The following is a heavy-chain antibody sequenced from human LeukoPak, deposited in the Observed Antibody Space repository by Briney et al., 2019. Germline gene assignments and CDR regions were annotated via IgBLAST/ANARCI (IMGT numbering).Heavy chain of an antibody. Sequence: SETLSLTCTVSGGSISSYYWSWIRQPPGKGLEWIGYIYYSGSTNYNPSLKSRVTISVDTSKNQFSLKLSSVTAADTAVYYCARVIADYAYYYYMDVWGKGTTVTISS. CDR3: ARVIADYAYYYYMDV. CDR1: GGSISSYY. J-gene: IGHJ6*03. CDR2: IYYSGST. V-gene: IGHV4-59*01. D-gene: IGHD4-17*01.